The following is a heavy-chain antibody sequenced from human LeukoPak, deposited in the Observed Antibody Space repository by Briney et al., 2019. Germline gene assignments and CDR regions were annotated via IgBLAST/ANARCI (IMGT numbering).Heavy chain of an antibody. J-gene: IGHJ3*02. Sequence: KPSETLSLTCAVSGGSISSGGYSWSWIRQPPGKGLEWIGYMYHSGSTFYNPSLRSRVTISGDRSKNQFSLKLNSVTAADTALYYCARLEGSWNAFDIWGQGTMVTVSS. V-gene: IGHV4-30-2*01. CDR1: GGSISSGGYS. CDR3: ARLEGSWNAFDI. CDR2: MYHSGST.